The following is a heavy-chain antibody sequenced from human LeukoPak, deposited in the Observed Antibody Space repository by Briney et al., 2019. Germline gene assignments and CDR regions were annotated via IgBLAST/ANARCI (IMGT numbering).Heavy chain of an antibody. V-gene: IGHV1-69*05. CDR2: IIPIFGTA. CDR3: ATNTAGY. Sequence: SVKVSCKASEGTFSSYAISWVRQAPGQGLEWMGGIIPIFGTANYAQKFQGRVTITTDESTSTAYMELSSLRSEDTAVYYCATNTAGYWGQGTLVTVSS. CDR1: EGTFSSYA. J-gene: IGHJ4*02.